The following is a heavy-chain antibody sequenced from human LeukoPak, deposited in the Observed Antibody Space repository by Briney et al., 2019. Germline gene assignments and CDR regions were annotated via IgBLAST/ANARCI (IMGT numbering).Heavy chain of an antibody. D-gene: IGHD5-12*01. CDR1: GFTFDDYA. Sequence: PGGSLRLSCAASGFTFDDYAMHWVRQAPGKGLEWVSGISWNSGSIGYADSVKGRFTISRDNSKNTLYLQMNSLRAEDTAVYYCARGTKVATSRRYGYFDSWGQGTLVTVSS. CDR3: ARGTKVATSRRYGYFDS. J-gene: IGHJ4*02. V-gene: IGHV3-9*01. CDR2: ISWNSGSI.